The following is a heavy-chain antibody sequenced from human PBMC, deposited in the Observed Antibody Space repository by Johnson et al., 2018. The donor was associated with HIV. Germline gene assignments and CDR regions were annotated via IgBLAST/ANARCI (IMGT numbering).Heavy chain of an antibody. D-gene: IGHD3-9*01. CDR2: ISYDGSNK. Sequence: QVQLVESGGGLVQPGGSLRLSCAASGITVGTNYMSWVRQAPGKGLEWVAFISYDGSNKYYADSVKGRFTISRDDSKNTLYLQMNSLKTEDTAVYYCTTAGLRYFDWFTGAFDIWGQGTMVTVSS. J-gene: IGHJ3*02. V-gene: IGHV3-30*03. CDR1: GITVGTNY. CDR3: TTAGLRYFDWFTGAFDI.